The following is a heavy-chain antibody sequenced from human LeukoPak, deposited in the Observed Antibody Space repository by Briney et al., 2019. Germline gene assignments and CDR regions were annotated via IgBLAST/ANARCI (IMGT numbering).Heavy chain of an antibody. CDR1: GGSFSGNY. Sequence: KPSETLSLTCAVYGGSFSGNYWSWIRQPRGKGLEWIGEINHSGSTNYSPSLKSRVTISVDTSKNQFSLKLSSVTAADTAVYYCARGVYYDSSGPRGWFDPWGQGTLVTVSS. D-gene: IGHD3-22*01. CDR3: ARGVYYDSSGPRGWFDP. J-gene: IGHJ5*02. V-gene: IGHV4-34*01. CDR2: INHSGST.